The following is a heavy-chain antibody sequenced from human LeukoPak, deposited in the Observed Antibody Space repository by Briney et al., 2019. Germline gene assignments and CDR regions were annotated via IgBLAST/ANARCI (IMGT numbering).Heavy chain of an antibody. J-gene: IGHJ4*02. CDR2: ISAYNGNA. Sequence: ASVKVSCKASGYTFTSYGISWVRQAPGQGLEWMRWISAYNGNANYAQKLQGRVTMTTDTSTSTAYMELRSLRSDDTAVYYCARVHPSCGGDCYAFDYWGQGTLVTVSS. V-gene: IGHV1-18*01. CDR3: ARVHPSCGGDCYAFDY. D-gene: IGHD2-21*02. CDR1: GYTFTSYG.